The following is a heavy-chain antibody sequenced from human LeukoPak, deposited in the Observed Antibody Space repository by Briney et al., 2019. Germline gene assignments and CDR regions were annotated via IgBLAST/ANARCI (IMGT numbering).Heavy chain of an antibody. J-gene: IGHJ5*02. CDR3: ARRPRGSSGSEFDP. D-gene: IGHD6-19*01. Sequence: SETLSLTCAVYGGSFSGYYWSWIRQPPGKGLEWIGEINHSGSTNYNPSLKSRVTISVDTSKNQFSLKLSSVTAADTAVYYCARRPRGSSGSEFDPWGQGTLVTVSS. V-gene: IGHV4-34*01. CDR2: INHSGST. CDR1: GGSFSGYY.